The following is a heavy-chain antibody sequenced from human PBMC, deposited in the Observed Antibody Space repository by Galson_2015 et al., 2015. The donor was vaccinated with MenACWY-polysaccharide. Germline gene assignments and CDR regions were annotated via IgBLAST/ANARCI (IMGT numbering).Heavy chain of an antibody. CDR3: ASGGQNYCYGPDV. J-gene: IGHJ6*02. CDR1: GFTFSNHA. CDR2: ISNDGSNK. D-gene: IGHD3-16*01. V-gene: IGHV3-30*01. Sequence: SLRLSCAASGFTFSNHAMHWVRQAPGKGLEWATAISNDGSNKEYADSVKGRFTISRDNSMNTLYLQMNSLRPEDTAVYYCASGGQNYCYGPDVWGQGTTVTVSS.